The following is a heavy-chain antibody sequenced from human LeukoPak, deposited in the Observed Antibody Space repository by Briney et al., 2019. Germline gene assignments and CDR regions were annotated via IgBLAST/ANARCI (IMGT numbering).Heavy chain of an antibody. Sequence: VASVKVSCKASGGTFSSYAISWVRQAPGQGLEWMGGIIPIFGTANYAQKFQGRVTITADESTSTAYMELSSLRSEDTAVYYCARDTHYDSSGYSLPYAFDIWGQGTMVTVSS. CDR1: GGTFSSYA. CDR3: ARDTHYDSSGYSLPYAFDI. D-gene: IGHD3-22*01. J-gene: IGHJ3*02. V-gene: IGHV1-69*13. CDR2: IIPIFGTA.